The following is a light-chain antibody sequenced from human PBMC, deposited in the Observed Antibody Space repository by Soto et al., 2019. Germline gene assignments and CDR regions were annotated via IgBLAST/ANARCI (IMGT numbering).Light chain of an antibody. CDR2: AVT. J-gene: IGLJ1*01. Sequence: QSALTQPAAVSGCPGQSITISCTGTSSDVGGYNYVSWYQQHPGKAPKLMIYAVTDRPSGVSSRFSGSKSGNTASLTISGLQAEDEADYYCSSYTSSSTLFGTGTRSPS. V-gene: IGLV2-14*01. CDR3: SSYTSSSTL. CDR1: SSDVGGYNY.